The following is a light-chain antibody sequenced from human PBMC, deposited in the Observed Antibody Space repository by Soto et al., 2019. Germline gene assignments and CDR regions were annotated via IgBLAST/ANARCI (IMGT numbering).Light chain of an antibody. J-gene: IGLJ2*01. CDR1: SSDVGCYNY. Sequence: QSALTQPASVSGSPGQAITISCTGTSSDVGCYNYVSWYQQHPGKAPKLMIYDVSNRPSWVYNSFSGSKSGNTASLTIYGLQAEDEDYSYGSSDTTSSTIVVFGGGTKVTVL. CDR2: DVS. V-gene: IGLV2-14*01. CDR3: SSDTTSSTIVV.